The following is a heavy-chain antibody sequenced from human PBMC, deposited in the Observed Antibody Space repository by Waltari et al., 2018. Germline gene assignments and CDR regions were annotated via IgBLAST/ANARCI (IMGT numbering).Heavy chain of an antibody. V-gene: IGHV1-2*02. CDR2: INPNSGGT. J-gene: IGHJ4*02. CDR1: GYTFPGYF. D-gene: IGHD2-2*01. Sequence: QVQLVQSGAEVKKPGASVTFSCKASGYTFPGYFMHWVRQAPGPGLEWMGWINPNSGGTNYAQKFQGRVTMTRDTSISTAYMELSRLRSDDTAVYYCARDLGCSSTSCYDGGIDYWGQGTLVTVSS. CDR3: ARDLGCSSTSCYDGGIDY.